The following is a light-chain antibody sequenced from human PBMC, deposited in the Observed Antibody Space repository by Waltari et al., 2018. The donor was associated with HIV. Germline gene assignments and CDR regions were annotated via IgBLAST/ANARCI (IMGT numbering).Light chain of an antibody. CDR3: QQYGSTPRT. J-gene: IGKJ2*01. Sequence: EIVLTQSPGPLYLSPGERATLSCRASQSVSSSYLAWYQVKPGQAPRLLVYGASSRAADIPDRFSGSGSGTDFTLTIRRLEAEDVAVYYCQQYGSTPRTFGQGTKLEIK. V-gene: IGKV3-20*01. CDR2: GAS. CDR1: QSVSSSY.